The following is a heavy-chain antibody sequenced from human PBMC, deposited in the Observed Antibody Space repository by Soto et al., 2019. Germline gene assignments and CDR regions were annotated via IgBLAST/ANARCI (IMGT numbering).Heavy chain of an antibody. CDR1: GFTFSSYW. Sequence: SGGSLRLSCAASGFTFSSYWMHWVRQAPGKGLVWVSRINSDGSSTSYADSVKGRFTISRDNAKNTLYLQMNSLRAEDTAVYYCARVYYRAWYFDLWGRGTLVTVSS. D-gene: IGHD1-26*01. J-gene: IGHJ2*01. CDR3: ARVYYRAWYFDL. CDR2: INSDGSST. V-gene: IGHV3-74*01.